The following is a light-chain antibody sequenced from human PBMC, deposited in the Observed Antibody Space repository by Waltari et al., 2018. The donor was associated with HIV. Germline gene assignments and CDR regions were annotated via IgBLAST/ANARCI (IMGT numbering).Light chain of an antibody. CDR2: QAS. Sequence: DIRLTQSPSTLSASAGDRVAITCRDGQNVGAFLAWYQQQPGQPHKLLIFQASILEGGVPSRFSGSVSGSDFTLTINGLQSDDFATYYCHQYASFSGTFGQGTKVELK. V-gene: IGKV1-5*03. J-gene: IGKJ1*01. CDR3: HQYASFSGT. CDR1: QNVGAF.